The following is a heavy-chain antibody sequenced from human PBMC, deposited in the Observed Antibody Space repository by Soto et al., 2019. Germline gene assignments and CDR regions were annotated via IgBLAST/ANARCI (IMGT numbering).Heavy chain of an antibody. CDR2: IYYSGST. CDR1: GGSISSGGYY. D-gene: IGHD6-13*01. V-gene: IGHV4-31*03. J-gene: IGHJ5*02. Sequence: PSETLSLTCTVSGGSISSGGYYWSWIRQHPGKGLEWIGYIYYSGSTYYNPSLKSRVTISVDTSKNQFSLKLSSVTAADTAVYYCARDAGGIEAAGPQGWFDPWGQGTLVTVSS. CDR3: ARDAGGIEAAGPQGWFDP.